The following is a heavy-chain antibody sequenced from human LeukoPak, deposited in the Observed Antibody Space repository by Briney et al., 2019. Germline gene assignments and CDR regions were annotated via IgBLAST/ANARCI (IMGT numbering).Heavy chain of an antibody. V-gene: IGHV4-38-2*01. CDR1: GYSISSGYY. Sequence: ASETLSLTCAVSGYSISSGYYWGWIRQPPGKGLEWIGSIYHSGSTYYNPSLKSRVTISVDTSKNQFSLKLSSVTAADTAVYYCATTQEYYYYYGMDVWGKGTTVTVSS. J-gene: IGHJ6*04. CDR2: IYHSGST. CDR3: ATTQEYYYYYGMDV.